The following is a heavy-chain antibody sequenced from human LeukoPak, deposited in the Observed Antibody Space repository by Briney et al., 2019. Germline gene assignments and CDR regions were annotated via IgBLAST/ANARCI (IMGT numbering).Heavy chain of an antibody. V-gene: IGHV4-4*09. CDR1: SGSISSYY. D-gene: IGHD3-22*01. Sequence: SETLSLTCTVSSGSISSYYWSWIRQPPGKGLEWIGYIYTSGSTNYNPSLKGRGTRSVGTFKNQCSLKLSSVTAAATAVYYCAGLRYFDSSGYYPTWGQGTLVTVSS. CDR2: IYTSGST. J-gene: IGHJ5*02. CDR3: AGLRYFDSSGYYPT.